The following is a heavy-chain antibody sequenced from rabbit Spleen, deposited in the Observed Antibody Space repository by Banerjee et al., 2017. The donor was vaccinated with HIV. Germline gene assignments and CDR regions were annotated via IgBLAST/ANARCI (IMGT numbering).Heavy chain of an antibody. CDR1: GFSFSSGHY. CDR3: ARDTASSFSSYGMDL. Sequence: QQLVESGGGLVQPGASLTLTCTASGFSFSSGHYMCWVRQAPGKGLEWIACIDIGSSGFTYFATWAKGRFTISKTSSTTVTLQMTRLTAADTATYFCARDTASSFSSYGMDLWGPGTLVTVS. D-gene: IGHD8-1*01. J-gene: IGHJ6*01. CDR2: IDIGSSGFT. V-gene: IGHV1S40*01.